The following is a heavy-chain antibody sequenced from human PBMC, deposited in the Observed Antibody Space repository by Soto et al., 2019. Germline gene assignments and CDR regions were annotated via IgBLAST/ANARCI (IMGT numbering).Heavy chain of an antibody. Sequence: ASVKVSCKASGYTFTSYDINWVRQATGQGLEWMGWMNPNSGNTGYAQKFQGRVTMTRNTSISTAYMELSSLRSEDTAVYYCARGSCSGGSCYSVRFDPWGQGPLVTVSS. CDR1: GYTFTSYD. CDR2: MNPNSGNT. D-gene: IGHD2-15*01. CDR3: ARGSCSGGSCYSVRFDP. J-gene: IGHJ5*02. V-gene: IGHV1-8*01.